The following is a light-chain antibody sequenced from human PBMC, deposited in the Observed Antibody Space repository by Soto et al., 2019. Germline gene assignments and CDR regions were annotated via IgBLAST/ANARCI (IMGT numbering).Light chain of an antibody. Sequence: QSVLTQPPSASGSPGQSVTISCTGTSSDVGGYNYVSWYQHHPGKAPKLLIYEVSKRPSGVTDRFSGSKSANTASLTVSGLQAVDEADYFCSSYAGDYNLYVFGTGTKLTVL. J-gene: IGLJ1*01. V-gene: IGLV2-8*01. CDR2: EVS. CDR1: SSDVGGYNY. CDR3: SSYAGDYNLYV.